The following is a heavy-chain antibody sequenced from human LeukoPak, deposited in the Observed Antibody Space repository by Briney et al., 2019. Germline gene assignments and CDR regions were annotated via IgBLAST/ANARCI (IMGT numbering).Heavy chain of an antibody. D-gene: IGHD1-1*01. CDR2: ISWDSGSV. CDR3: AKVGTGRTDYFDY. V-gene: IGHV3-9*01. J-gene: IGHJ4*02. Sequence: SVISWDSGSVDSADSVKGRFTISRDNARNTLYLQMNSLRAEDTAVYYCAKVGTGRTDYFDYWGQGTLVTVSS.